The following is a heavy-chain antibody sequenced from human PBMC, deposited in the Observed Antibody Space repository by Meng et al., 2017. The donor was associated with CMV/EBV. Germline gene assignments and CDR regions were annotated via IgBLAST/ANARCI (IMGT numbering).Heavy chain of an antibody. CDR1: GYTLTELS. CDR2: FDPEDGET. J-gene: IGHJ4*02. D-gene: IGHD2-2*01. V-gene: IGHV1-24*01. CDR3: ATGRPAAIRGGPFDY. Sequence: LLVPSGAEVKRPGASVKVSCKVSGYTLTELSMHLVRQAPGKGREWVVGFDPEDGETIYAQKFQGRVTMTEDTSTDTAYMELSSLRSEDTAVYYCATGRPAAIRGGPFDYCGQGTLVTVSS.